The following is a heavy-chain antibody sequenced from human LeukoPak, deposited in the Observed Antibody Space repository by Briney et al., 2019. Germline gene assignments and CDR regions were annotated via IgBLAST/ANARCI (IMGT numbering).Heavy chain of an antibody. CDR1: GFIFRNYD. J-gene: IGHJ3*02. D-gene: IGHD3-16*01. V-gene: IGHV3-13*01. CDR2: IGTADDT. Sequence: GGSLRLSCAASGFIFRNYDMHWVRQATGEPLEWVSAIGTADDTYYPASVKGRFTISRDDATRSLYLQMSSLRAGDTAVYYCARARGGGAILDIWGQGTVVTVSS. CDR3: ARARGGGAILDI.